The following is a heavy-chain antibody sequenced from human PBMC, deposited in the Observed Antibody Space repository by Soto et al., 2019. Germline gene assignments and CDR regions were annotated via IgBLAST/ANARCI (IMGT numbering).Heavy chain of an antibody. V-gene: IGHV3-33*01. J-gene: IGHJ3*02. D-gene: IGHD5-18*01. CDR1: GFTFSSHG. Sequence: PGGSLRLSCAASGFTFSSHGMHWVRQAPGKGLEWVALIWNDGSNKYYVDSVKGRFTISRDNSKNTLYLQMHSLRAEDTAVYHCARDMDTAMVSNAFDIWGQGTMVTVSS. CDR3: ARDMDTAMVSNAFDI. CDR2: IWNDGSNK.